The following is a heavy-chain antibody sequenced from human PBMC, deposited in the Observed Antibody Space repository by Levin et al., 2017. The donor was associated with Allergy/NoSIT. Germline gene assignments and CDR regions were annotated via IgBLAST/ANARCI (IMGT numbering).Heavy chain of an antibody. CDR3: ARDSGSSGWLEIDAFDI. J-gene: IGHJ3*02. Sequence: PGGSLRLSCAASGFTFSDYYMSWIRQAPGKGLEWVSYISSSSSYTNYADSVKGRFTISRDNAKNSLYLQMNSLRAEDTAVYYCARDSGSSGWLEIDAFDIWGQGTMVTVSS. CDR1: GFTFSDYY. V-gene: IGHV3-11*05. D-gene: IGHD6-19*01. CDR2: ISSSSSYT.